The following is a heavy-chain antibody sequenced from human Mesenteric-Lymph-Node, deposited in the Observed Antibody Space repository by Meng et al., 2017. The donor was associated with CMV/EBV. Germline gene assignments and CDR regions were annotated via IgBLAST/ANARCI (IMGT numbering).Heavy chain of an antibody. CDR1: GGSISSSSYY. Sequence: SETLSLTCTVSGGSISSSSYYWGWIRQPPGKGLEWIGSIYYSGSTYYNPSLKSRVTISVDTSKNQFSLKLSSVTAADTAVYYCARQTGSFSFDYWGQGTLVTVS. D-gene: IGHD1-1*01. V-gene: IGHV4-39*01. CDR2: IYYSGST. J-gene: IGHJ4*02. CDR3: ARQTGSFSFDY.